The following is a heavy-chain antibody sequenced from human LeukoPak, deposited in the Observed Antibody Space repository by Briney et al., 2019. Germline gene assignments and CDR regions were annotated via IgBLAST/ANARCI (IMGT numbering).Heavy chain of an antibody. V-gene: IGHV1-46*01. CDR2: INPSGGST. J-gene: IGHJ4*02. CDR3: ARDLYDSSGYYLPLRY. D-gene: IGHD3-22*01. CDR1: GYTFTSYY. Sequence: ASVKVSCKASGYTFTSYYMHWVRQAPGQGHEWMGIINPSGGSTSYAQKFQGRVTMTRDTSTSTVYMELSSLRSEDTAVYYCARDLYDSSGYYLPLRYWGQGTLVTVSS.